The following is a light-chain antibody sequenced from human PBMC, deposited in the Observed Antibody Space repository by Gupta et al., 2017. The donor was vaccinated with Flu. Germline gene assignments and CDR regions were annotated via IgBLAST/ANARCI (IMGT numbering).Light chain of an antibody. V-gene: IGKV3-20*01. CDR1: QSVSSTY. CDR3: QQYGSSPPWA. CDR2: GAS. J-gene: IGKJ1*01. Sequence: EIVLTQSPGTLSLSAGERATLSCRASQSVSSTYLAWYQQKPGQAPRLLIHGASSRAPGIPDRFSGSGSGTDCTLTISRLEPEDFAGYYCQQYGSSPPWAFGQGTKVEIK.